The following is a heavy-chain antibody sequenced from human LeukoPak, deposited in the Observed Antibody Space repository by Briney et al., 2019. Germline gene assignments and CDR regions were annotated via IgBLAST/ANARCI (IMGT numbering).Heavy chain of an antibody. CDR1: GFTFSNYN. D-gene: IGHD1-26*01. CDR2: ITRSVTYI. CDR3: SRDPYSGNYGNDYYYYMDV. J-gene: IGHJ6*03. V-gene: IGHV3-21*01. Sequence: GGSLRLSCEASGFTFSNYNMNCVRQAPGKAMEWVSSITRSVTYIFYADSVKGRFTIARDNVKNSLYLQMDSLGPEDTAVCYFSRDPYSGNYGNDYYYYMDVWGKGTTVTISS.